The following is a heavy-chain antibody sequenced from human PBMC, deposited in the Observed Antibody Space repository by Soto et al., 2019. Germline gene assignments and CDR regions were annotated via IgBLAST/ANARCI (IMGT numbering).Heavy chain of an antibody. D-gene: IGHD5-12*01. CDR3: ARAREMATITYNYYGMDV. CDR2: IIPIFGTA. J-gene: IGHJ6*02. CDR1: GGTFSSYA. Sequence: ASVKVFCKASGGTFSSYAISWVRQAPGQGLEWMGGIIPIFGTANYAQKFQGRVTITADESTSTAYMELSSLRSEDTAVYYCARAREMATITYNYYGMDVWGQGTTVTVSS. V-gene: IGHV1-69*13.